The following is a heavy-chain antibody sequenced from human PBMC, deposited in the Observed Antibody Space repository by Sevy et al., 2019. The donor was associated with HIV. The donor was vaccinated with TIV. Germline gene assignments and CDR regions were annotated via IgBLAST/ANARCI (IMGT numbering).Heavy chain of an antibody. CDR3: ATGVGDSSGPGD. CDR1: GFTFINNE. CDR2: ISFDGSNT. D-gene: IGHD6-25*01. J-gene: IGHJ4*02. Sequence: GGSLRLSCAASGFTFINNEMHWVRQAPGKGLEWVAVISFDGSNTYYADSVKGRFTISRDNSKNTLYLQVNSLRVEDTAVYYCATGVGDSSGPGDWGQGTLVTVSS. V-gene: IGHV3-30*03.